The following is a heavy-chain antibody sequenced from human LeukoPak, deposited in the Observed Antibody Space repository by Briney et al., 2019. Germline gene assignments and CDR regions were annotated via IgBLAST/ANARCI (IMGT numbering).Heavy chain of an antibody. CDR3: ARHTRRQPFDF. CDR1: GYSFTSYW. D-gene: IGHD2-15*01. Sequence: GESLKISCKGSGYSFTSYWIGWVRQMPGKVLEWMGIIYPGDSETRYSPSLQGQVTISVDKSIGTAYLQWSSLRASDTAMYYCARHTRRQPFDFWGQGTLVTVSS. J-gene: IGHJ4*02. CDR2: IYPGDSET. V-gene: IGHV5-51*01.